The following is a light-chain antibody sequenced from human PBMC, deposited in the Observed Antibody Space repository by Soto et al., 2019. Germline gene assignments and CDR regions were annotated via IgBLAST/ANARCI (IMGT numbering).Light chain of an antibody. Sequence: VLTQSPGTLSLSRGERTTLXXRARQSVSNNYLAWYQQKPGQAPRVXIYDTSNRATGIPARFSGSGSGTDFTLTISSLEPEDFAVYYCHQRKSWPRTFGQGTKVDIK. CDR3: HQRKSWPRT. V-gene: IGKV3-11*01. J-gene: IGKJ1*01. CDR1: QSVSNNY. CDR2: DTS.